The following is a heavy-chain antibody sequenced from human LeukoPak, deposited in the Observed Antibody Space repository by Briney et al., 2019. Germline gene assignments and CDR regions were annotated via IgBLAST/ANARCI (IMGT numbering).Heavy chain of an antibody. CDR3: AKEQLVEGDAYFDY. CDR1: GFTVSSNY. D-gene: IGHD6-13*01. CDR2: IYSGGST. J-gene: IGHJ4*02. Sequence: GGSLRLSCAASGFTVSSNYMSWVRQAPGKGLEWVSVIYSGGSTYYADSVKGRFTISRDNSKNTLYLQMNSLRAEDTAVYYCAKEQLVEGDAYFDYWGQGTLVTVSS. V-gene: IGHV3-53*01.